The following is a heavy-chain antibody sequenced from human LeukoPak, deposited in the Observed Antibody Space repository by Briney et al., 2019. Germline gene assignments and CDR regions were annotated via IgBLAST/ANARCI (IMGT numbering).Heavy chain of an antibody. V-gene: IGHV3-9*01. CDR3: ATSWDY. J-gene: IGHJ4*02. Sequence: GGSLRLSSAASGFTFDDYAMHWVRQAPGKGLEWVSGISWNSGSIGYADSVKGRFTISRDNAKNSLYLQMNSLRAEDTAVYYCATSWDYWGQGTLVTVSS. CDR1: GFTFDDYA. CDR2: ISWNSGSI.